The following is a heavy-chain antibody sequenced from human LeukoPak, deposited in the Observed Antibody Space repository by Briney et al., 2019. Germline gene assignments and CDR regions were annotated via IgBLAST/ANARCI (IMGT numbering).Heavy chain of an antibody. CDR3: ARGGNCSGGSCYNRFDP. CDR2: IYHSGST. D-gene: IGHD2-15*01. Sequence: SETLSLTRTVSGGSISSGGYSWSWIRQPPGKGLEWIGYIYHSGSTYYNPSLKSRVTISVDRSKNQFSLKLSSVTAADTAVYYCARGGNCSGGSCYNRFDPWGQGTLVTVSS. V-gene: IGHV4-30-2*01. J-gene: IGHJ5*02. CDR1: GGSISSGGYS.